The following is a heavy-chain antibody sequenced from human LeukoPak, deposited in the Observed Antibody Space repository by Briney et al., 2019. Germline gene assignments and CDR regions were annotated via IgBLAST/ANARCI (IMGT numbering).Heavy chain of an antibody. CDR1: GFTFSSYA. CDR3: ARVAVAGTNLYLDY. CDR2: ISYDGSNK. D-gene: IGHD6-19*01. Sequence: KTGGSLRLSCAASGFTFSSYAMHWVRQAPGKGLEWVAVISYDGSNKYYADSVKGRFTISRDNSKNTLYLQMNSLRAEDTAVYYCARVAVAGTNLYLDYWGQGTLVTVSS. V-gene: IGHV3-30*04. J-gene: IGHJ4*02.